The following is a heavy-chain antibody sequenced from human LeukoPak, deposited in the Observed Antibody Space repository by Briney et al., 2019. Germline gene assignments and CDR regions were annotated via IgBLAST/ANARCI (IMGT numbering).Heavy chain of an antibody. CDR2: ISYDGSNK. CDR1: GFTFSSYA. D-gene: IGHD3-16*01. Sequence: PGRSLRLSCAASGFTFSSYAMHWVRQAPGKGLEWVAVISYDGSNKYYADSVKGRFTISRDNSKNTLYLQMNSLRAEDTAVYYCARVGQIDYWGQGTLVTASS. CDR3: ARVGQIDY. V-gene: IGHV3-30-3*01. J-gene: IGHJ4*02.